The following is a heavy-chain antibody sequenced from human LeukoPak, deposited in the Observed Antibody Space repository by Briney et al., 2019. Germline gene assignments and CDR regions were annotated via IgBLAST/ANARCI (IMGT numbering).Heavy chain of an antibody. J-gene: IGHJ4*02. Sequence: GGSLRLSCAASGFTFSSYAMSWVRQAPGKGLEWVSAISGSGTSTYYADSVKGRFTISRDNSKNTLYLQMNSLRAEDMAVYYCATTPFSPFDYWGQGTLVTVSS. CDR2: ISGSGTST. CDR1: GFTFSSYA. D-gene: IGHD3-3*01. V-gene: IGHV3-23*01. CDR3: ATTPFSPFDY.